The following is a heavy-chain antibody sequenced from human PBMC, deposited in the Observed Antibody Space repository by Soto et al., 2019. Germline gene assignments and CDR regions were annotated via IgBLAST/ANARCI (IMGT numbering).Heavy chain of an antibody. J-gene: IGHJ3*02. CDR3: ARAQYYYDSSGIRDAFDI. CDR2: IYTSGST. D-gene: IGHD3-22*01. Sequence: SETLSLTCTVSGGSIRSYYWSWIRRPAGKGLEWIGRIYTSGSTNYNPSLKSRVTMSVDTSKNQFSLKLSSVTAADTAVYYCARAQYYYDSSGIRDAFDIWGLGTMVTVSS. V-gene: IGHV4-4*07. CDR1: GGSIRSYY.